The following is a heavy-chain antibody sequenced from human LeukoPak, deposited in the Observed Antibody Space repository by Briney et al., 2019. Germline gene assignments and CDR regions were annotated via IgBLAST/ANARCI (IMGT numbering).Heavy chain of an antibody. Sequence: SETLSLTCTVSGGSISSYYWSWIRQPPGKGLEWIGYIYYSGSTNYNPSLKSRVTISVDTSKNQFSLKLSSVTAADTAVYYCARSSQWEVGYWGQGTLVTVSS. CDR3: ARSSQWEVGY. CDR1: GGSISSYY. J-gene: IGHJ4*02. D-gene: IGHD1-26*01. V-gene: IGHV4-59*08. CDR2: IYYSGST.